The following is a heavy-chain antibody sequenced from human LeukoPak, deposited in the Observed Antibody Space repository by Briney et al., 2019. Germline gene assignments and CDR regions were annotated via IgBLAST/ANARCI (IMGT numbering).Heavy chain of an antibody. J-gene: IGHJ4*02. V-gene: IGHV3-64D*09. CDR3: VKSGTWADFDS. CDR1: GFTFSSYG. Sequence: GGSLRLSCSASGFTFSSYGMHWVRQAPGKGLEYVSGISNKGGSTYYADSVKGRFTISRDNSKNTLHLQMSSLRADDTAVYYCVKSGTWADFDSWDQGTLVTVSS. CDR2: ISNKGGST. D-gene: IGHD1-26*01.